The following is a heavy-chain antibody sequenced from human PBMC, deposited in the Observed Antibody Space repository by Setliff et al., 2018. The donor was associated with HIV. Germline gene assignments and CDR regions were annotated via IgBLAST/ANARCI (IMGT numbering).Heavy chain of an antibody. D-gene: IGHD3-10*01. J-gene: IGHJ4*02. CDR2: IYHSGST. CDR3: ARQMPGVRGVIVASIDY. Sequence: PSETLSLTCAVSDYSISSGYYWGWIRQPPGKGLEWIGSIYHSGSTYYNPSLKSRVTISVDTSKNYFSLKLSYVTAADTAVYYCARQMPGVRGVIVASIDYWGQGTLVTVSS. CDR1: DYSISSGYY. V-gene: IGHV4-38-2*01.